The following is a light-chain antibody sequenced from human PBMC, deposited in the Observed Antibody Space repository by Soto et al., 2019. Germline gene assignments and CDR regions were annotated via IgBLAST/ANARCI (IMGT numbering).Light chain of an antibody. V-gene: IGKV3-20*01. CDR3: QQYGNSPFT. Sequence: PVERATLSCSASQSISSTSLAWYQQKPGQAPRLLIYGASTRATGIPDRFSGSESGTDFTLTISRLEPEDFVVYYCQQYGNSPFTFGQGTRLEIK. CDR2: GAS. J-gene: IGKJ5*01. CDR1: QSISSTS.